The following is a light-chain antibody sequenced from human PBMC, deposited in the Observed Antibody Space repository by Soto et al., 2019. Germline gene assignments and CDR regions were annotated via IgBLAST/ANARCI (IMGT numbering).Light chain of an antibody. Sequence: TQMTQSPSTQSASVGDRVTITCRASQTISNWLAWYQQKPGKAPTLLIYDASTLERGVPSRFSGTGSGTEFTLSIDSLQPDDFATYYCQQYHTSSITFGQGTRLEIK. CDR2: DAS. CDR1: QTISNW. CDR3: QQYHTSSIT. V-gene: IGKV1-5*01. J-gene: IGKJ5*01.